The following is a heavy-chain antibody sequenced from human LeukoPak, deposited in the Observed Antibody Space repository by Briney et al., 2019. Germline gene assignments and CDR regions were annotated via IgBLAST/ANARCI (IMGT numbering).Heavy chain of an antibody. V-gene: IGHV4-59*08. Sequence: SETLSLTCTVSGGSLSSYYWSWIRQPPGKGLEWIGYIYYSGNTDYNPSLKSRVTISVDTSKNQFSLKLSSVTAADTAVYYCARAFPYYDSSGYLRGLGAFDIWGQGTMVTVSS. D-gene: IGHD3-22*01. CDR2: IYYSGNT. J-gene: IGHJ3*02. CDR3: ARAFPYYDSSGYLRGLGAFDI. CDR1: GGSLSSYY.